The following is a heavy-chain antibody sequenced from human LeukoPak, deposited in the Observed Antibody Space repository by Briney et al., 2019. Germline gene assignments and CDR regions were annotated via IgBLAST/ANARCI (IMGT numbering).Heavy chain of an antibody. CDR3: ARAGGYCGRISCPYYFDY. V-gene: IGHV1-8*02. J-gene: IGHJ4*02. D-gene: IGHD2-15*01. Sequence: ASVKVSCKASGYTFTSYYIHWVRQAPGQGLEWMGWINPNSGNTGYAQKFQGRVTMTRNTSISTAYMELSSLRSEDTAVYYCARAGGYCGRISCPYYFDYWGQGSLVAVSS. CDR1: GYTFTSYY. CDR2: INPNSGNT.